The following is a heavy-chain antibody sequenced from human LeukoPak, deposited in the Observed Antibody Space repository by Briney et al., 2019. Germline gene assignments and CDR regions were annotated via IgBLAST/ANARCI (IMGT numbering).Heavy chain of an antibody. J-gene: IGHJ4*02. D-gene: IGHD3-22*01. Sequence: GGSLRLSCAASGFTVSSNYMSWVRQAPGKGLEWVSVIYSGGSTYYADSVKGRFTISRDNSKNTLYLQMNSLRAEDTAVYYCARVPTYYYDSSDLYFDYWGQGTLVTVSS. CDR3: ARVPTYYYDSSDLYFDY. CDR1: GFTVSSNY. V-gene: IGHV3-66*01. CDR2: IYSGGST.